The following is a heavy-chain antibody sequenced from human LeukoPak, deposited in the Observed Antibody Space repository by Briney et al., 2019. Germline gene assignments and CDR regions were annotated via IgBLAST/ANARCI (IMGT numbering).Heavy chain of an antibody. D-gene: IGHD6-13*01. J-gene: IGHJ4*02. CDR3: ARWYSSSWYGEYFDY. Sequence: PSETLSLTCTVSGGSIRSYYWSWIRQPPGKGLEWIGYIYYSGSTNYNPSLKSRVTISVDTSKNQFSLKLSSVTAADTAVYYCARWYSSSWYGEYFDYWGQGTLVTFSS. CDR1: GGSIRSYY. CDR2: IYYSGST. V-gene: IGHV4-59*01.